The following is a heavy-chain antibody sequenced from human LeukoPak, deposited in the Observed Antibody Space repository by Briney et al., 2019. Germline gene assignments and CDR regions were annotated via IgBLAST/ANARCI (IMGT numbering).Heavy chain of an antibody. Sequence: PGRSLRLSCAASGFTFSDYAMSWVRQAPGKGLEWVSTIGGTGGNTYFADSVKGRFTISRDNSKNTLYLQMNSLRGEDTAVYYCGKRPTYSSTWYIIDFWGQGTLVTVSS. V-gene: IGHV3-23*01. CDR3: GKRPTYSSTWYIIDF. J-gene: IGHJ4*02. CDR1: GFTFSDYA. CDR2: IGGTGGNT. D-gene: IGHD6-13*01.